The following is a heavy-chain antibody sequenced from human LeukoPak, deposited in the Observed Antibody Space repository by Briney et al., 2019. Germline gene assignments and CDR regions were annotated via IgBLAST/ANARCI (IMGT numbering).Heavy chain of an antibody. V-gene: IGHV3-53*01. J-gene: IGHJ4*02. D-gene: IGHD3-3*01. CDR2: IYSGGST. CDR3: ARGDNFGVAPFDY. CDR1: GFTVSSNY. Sequence: GGSLRLSCAASGFTVSSNYMSWVRQAPGKGLEWVSVIYSGGSTYYADSVKGRFTISRDNSKNTLYLQMNSLRAEDTAVYYCARGDNFGVAPFDYWGQGTLVTVSS.